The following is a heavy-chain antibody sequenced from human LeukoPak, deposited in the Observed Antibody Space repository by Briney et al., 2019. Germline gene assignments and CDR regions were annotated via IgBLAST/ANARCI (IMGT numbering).Heavy chain of an antibody. CDR2: IKPDGSEK. CDR1: GFTFSSYW. J-gene: IGHJ3*01. D-gene: IGHD4-17*01. V-gene: IGHV3-7*01. Sequence: GGSLRLSCAASGFTFSSYWMSWVRQAPGKGLEWVANIKPDGSEKYCVGSVKGRFIISRDNAKNSLYLQMNSLRAEDTAVYYCARGDFDDYGDYVDAFEFWGQGTMVTVSA. CDR3: ARGDFDDYGDYVDAFEF.